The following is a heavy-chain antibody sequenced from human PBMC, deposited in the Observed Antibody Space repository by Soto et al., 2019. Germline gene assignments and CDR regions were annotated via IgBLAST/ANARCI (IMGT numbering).Heavy chain of an antibody. CDR1: GFTFSSYA. Sequence: GGSLRLSCAASGFTFSSYAMHWVRQAPGKGLEWVAVISYDGSNKYYADSVKGRFTISRDNSKNTLYLQMNSLRAEDTAVYYCARDFYDILTGSFYYYYGMDVWGQGTRSPSP. CDR3: ARDFYDILTGSFYYYYGMDV. V-gene: IGHV3-30-3*01. J-gene: IGHJ6*02. CDR2: ISYDGSNK. D-gene: IGHD3-9*01.